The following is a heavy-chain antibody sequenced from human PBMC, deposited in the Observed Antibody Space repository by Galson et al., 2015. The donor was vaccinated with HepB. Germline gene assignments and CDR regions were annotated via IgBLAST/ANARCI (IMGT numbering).Heavy chain of an antibody. CDR2: ISGSGGST. D-gene: IGHD2-15*01. CDR3: AKFMDIVVVVAALMDY. Sequence: SLRLSCAASGFTFSSYAMSWVRQAPGKGLEWVSAISGSGGSTYYADSVKGRFTISRDNSKNTLYLQMNSLRAEDTAVYYCAKFMDIVVVVAALMDYWGQGTLVTVSS. J-gene: IGHJ4*02. CDR1: GFTFSSYA. V-gene: IGHV3-23*01.